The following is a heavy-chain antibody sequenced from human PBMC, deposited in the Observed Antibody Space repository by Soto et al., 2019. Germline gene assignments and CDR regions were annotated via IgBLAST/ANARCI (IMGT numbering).Heavy chain of an antibody. CDR3: ARPPLPGYSIHFNS. V-gene: IGHV5-51*01. Sequence: GESLKIACKASGYIFIDYWIGWVRQMPGKGLEWMGIVYPRDSDTRYSPSFQGQVTISADRSTGTAFLQWRSLKASDTALYYCARPPLPGYSIHFNSWGQGTLVTVSS. CDR1: GYIFIDYW. CDR2: VYPRDSDT. D-gene: IGHD2-15*01. J-gene: IGHJ4*02.